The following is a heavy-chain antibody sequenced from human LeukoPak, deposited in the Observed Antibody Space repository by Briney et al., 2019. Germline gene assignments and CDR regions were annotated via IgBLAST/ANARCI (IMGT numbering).Heavy chain of an antibody. Sequence: GGSLRLSCAASGFIFSNYAMSWVRQAPGKGLEWVSAIGGRDSGTYYADSVRGRFTVSRDDPKNTLYLQMDTLRAEDTAVYYCAKWGDYDILTGYYDSDYWGQGTLVTVSS. CDR2: IGGRDSGT. D-gene: IGHD3-9*01. V-gene: IGHV3-23*01. CDR1: GFIFSNYA. CDR3: AKWGDYDILTGYYDSDY. J-gene: IGHJ4*02.